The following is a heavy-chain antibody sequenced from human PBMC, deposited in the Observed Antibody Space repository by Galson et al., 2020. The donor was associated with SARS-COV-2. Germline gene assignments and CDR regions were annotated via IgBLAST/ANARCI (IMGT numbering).Heavy chain of an antibody. J-gene: IGHJ4*02. CDR1: GFTFNSFA. Sequence: PGGSLRLSCAASGFTFNSFAMHWVRQAPGKGLEWVAFIRYAGSERYYADSVKGRFTISRDNSKNTLSLQMNSLRAEDTAVFYCAKTGSAGHYGGYFDSWGQGVPVTVSS. V-gene: IGHV3-30*02. CDR2: IRYAGSER. CDR3: AKTGSAGHYGGYFDS. D-gene: IGHD4-17*01.